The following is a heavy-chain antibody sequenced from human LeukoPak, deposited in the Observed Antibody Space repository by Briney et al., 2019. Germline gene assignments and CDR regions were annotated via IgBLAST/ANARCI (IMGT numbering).Heavy chain of an antibody. CDR3: ARDSADSSSFAFDI. V-gene: IGHV3-7*01. J-gene: IGHJ3*02. D-gene: IGHD6-13*01. CDR1: RITFSNHW. Sequence: PGGSLRLSCAASRITFSNHWMTWVRQAPGKGLEWVANIKQDGSVKDYVDSVKGRFTISRDNAKNSLYLQMNSLRVEDTAVYYCARDSADSSSFAFDIWGQGTLVTVSS. CDR2: IKQDGSVK.